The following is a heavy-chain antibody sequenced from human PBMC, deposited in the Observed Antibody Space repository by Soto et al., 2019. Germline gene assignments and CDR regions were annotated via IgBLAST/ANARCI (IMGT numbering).Heavy chain of an antibody. CDR2: IYPGDSDT. V-gene: IGHV5-51*01. CDR1: GYSFTSYG. Sequence: PGESLKISCKGSGYSFTSYGIGWVRQMPGKGLEWMGIIYPGDSDTRYSPSFQGQVTISADKSISTAYLQWSSLKASDTAMYYCARHSDFWSGPIPPNFDYWGQGTLVTVS. D-gene: IGHD3-3*01. CDR3: ARHSDFWSGPIPPNFDY. J-gene: IGHJ4*02.